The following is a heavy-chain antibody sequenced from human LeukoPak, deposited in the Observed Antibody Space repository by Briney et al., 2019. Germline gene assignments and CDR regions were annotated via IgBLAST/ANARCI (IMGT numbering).Heavy chain of an antibody. D-gene: IGHD1-7*01. CDR3: ARREATTEYFDF. CDR2: IYPGDSDT. V-gene: IGHV5-51*01. Sequence: GESLKISCKGSGYSFTNFWIAWVRQMPGKGLEWMGVIYPGDSDTRYNPSFQGQVTISADRSFGTAYLQWSSLKASDSAMYYCARREATTEYFDFWGQGTLVTVSS. J-gene: IGHJ4*02. CDR1: GYSFTNFW.